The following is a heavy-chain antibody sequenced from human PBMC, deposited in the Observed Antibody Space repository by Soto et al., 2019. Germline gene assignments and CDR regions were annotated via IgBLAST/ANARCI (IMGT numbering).Heavy chain of an antibody. CDR2: IHSSSSWE. CDR1: GFTFSTHS. J-gene: IGHJ6*04. CDR3: VFDFWLVPTV. Sequence: VQLVESGGGLVQPGGSLKLSCAASGFTFSTHSMNWVRQAPGRGLEWVSYIHSSSSWEVYADSVRGRFTVSRDNAKNSLYLQMSSLRAEDTAVYYWVFDFWLVPTVWGKGTTVTVAS. V-gene: IGHV3-48*01. D-gene: IGHD3-3*01.